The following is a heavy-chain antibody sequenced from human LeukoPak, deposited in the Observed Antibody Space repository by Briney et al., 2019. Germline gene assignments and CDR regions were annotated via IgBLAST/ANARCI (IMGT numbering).Heavy chain of an antibody. Sequence: GGSLRLSCADSGFTFDDYGMSWVRQAPGKGLEWVSGINWNGGSTGYADSVKGRFTISRDNAKNSLYLQMNSLRAEDTALYHCAWGYCSGGSCYDPVSDYWGQGTLVTVSS. CDR2: INWNGGST. D-gene: IGHD2-15*01. CDR3: AWGYCSGGSCYDPVSDY. V-gene: IGHV3-20*01. J-gene: IGHJ4*02. CDR1: GFTFDDYG.